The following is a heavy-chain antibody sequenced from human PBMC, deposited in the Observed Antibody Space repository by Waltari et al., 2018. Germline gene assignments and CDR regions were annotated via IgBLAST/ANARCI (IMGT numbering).Heavy chain of an antibody. J-gene: IGHJ4*02. CDR2: VSGSGDKT. CDR1: GFPLNNYG. Sequence: EVPLLESGGGLVQPGGSLRLSCAASGFPLNNYGMSWVRQAPGKGLEWVSGVSGSGDKTYYGDSVKGRFTISRDNSKNTLDLQMNSLRAEDTAVYYCAKYGSGRFLDYWGQGILITISS. D-gene: IGHD3-10*01. CDR3: AKYGSGRFLDY. V-gene: IGHV3-23*01.